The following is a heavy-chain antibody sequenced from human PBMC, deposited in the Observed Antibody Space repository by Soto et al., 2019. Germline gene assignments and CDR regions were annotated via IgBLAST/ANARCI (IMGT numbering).Heavy chain of an antibody. Sequence: GGSLRLSCAASGFTFSSYAMHWVRQAPGKGLEWVAVISYDGSNKYYADSVKGRFTISRDNSKNTLYLQMNSLRAEDKAMDYCVSQPQNYDFLTVYSNAFDIWGKGTMVTVSS. CDR1: GFTFSSYA. D-gene: IGHD3-9*01. J-gene: IGHJ3*02. CDR2: ISYDGSNK. CDR3: VSQPQNYDFLTVYSNAFDI. V-gene: IGHV3-30-3*01.